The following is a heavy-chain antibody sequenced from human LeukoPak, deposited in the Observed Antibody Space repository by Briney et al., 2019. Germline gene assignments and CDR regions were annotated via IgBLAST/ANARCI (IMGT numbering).Heavy chain of an antibody. J-gene: IGHJ6*02. CDR2: FDPEDGET. CDR3: ARVGLLLWFEAPGGYYGMDV. CDR1: GYTLTVLS. V-gene: IGHV1-24*01. Sequence: ASVKVSCKVSGYTLTVLSMHWVRQAPGKGLEWMGGFDPEDGETIYAQKFQGRVTMTEDTSTDTAYMELSSLRSDDTAVYYCARVGLLLWFEAPGGYYGMDVWGQGTTVTVSS. D-gene: IGHD3-10*01.